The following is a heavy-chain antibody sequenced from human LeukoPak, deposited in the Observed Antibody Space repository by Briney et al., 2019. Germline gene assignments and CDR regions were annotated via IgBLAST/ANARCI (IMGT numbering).Heavy chain of an antibody. CDR1: GFTFSDYY. J-gene: IGHJ6*02. CDR2: ISSSGSTI. V-gene: IGHV3-11*01. Sequence: PGGSLRLSCAASGFTFSDYYMSWIRQAPGKGLEWVSYISSSGSTIYYADSVKGRFTISRDNAKNSLHLQMNSLRAEDTAVYYCARDWGYCSSTSCYGRDYGMDVWGQGTTVTVSS. D-gene: IGHD2-2*01. CDR3: ARDWGYCSSTSCYGRDYGMDV.